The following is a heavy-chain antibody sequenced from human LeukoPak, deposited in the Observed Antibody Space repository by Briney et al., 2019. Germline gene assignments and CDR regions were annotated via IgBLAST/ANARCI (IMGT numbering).Heavy chain of an antibody. V-gene: IGHV4-59*08. D-gene: IGHD2-21*01. CDR2: ISDSGST. CDR3: ARPDSHLSAFDI. J-gene: IGHJ3*02. CDR1: GGSITTYY. Sequence: PSETLSLTCSVSGGSITTYYWSWIQQPPGKGLEWIAYISDSGSTKYRPSLRGRLSISMDKSKNTFSLKLNSVTAADTAVYYCARPDSHLSAFDIWGQGTKVTVS.